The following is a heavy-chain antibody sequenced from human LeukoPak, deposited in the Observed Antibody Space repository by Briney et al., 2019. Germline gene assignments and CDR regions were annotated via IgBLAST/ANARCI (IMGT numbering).Heavy chain of an antibody. CDR2: ITRSSSYI. CDR3: ARQTIIYGDYSDY. J-gene: IGHJ4*02. D-gene: IGHD4/OR15-4a*01. Sequence: GGSLRLSCAASGFTFSTYSMNWVRQAPGKGLEWVSSITRSSSYIYYADSVKGRFTISRDNAKNSLFLQMNSLRAEDTAVYYCARQTIIYGDYSDYWGQGTLVTVSS. CDR1: GFTFSTYS. V-gene: IGHV3-21*01.